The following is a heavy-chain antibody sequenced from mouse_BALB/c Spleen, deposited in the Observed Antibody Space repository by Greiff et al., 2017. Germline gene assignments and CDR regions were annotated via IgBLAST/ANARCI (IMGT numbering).Heavy chain of an antibody. D-gene: IGHD2-4*01. CDR3: ARAGMGLRLAY. CDR2: ILPGSGST. CDR1: GYTFSSYW. V-gene: IGHV1-9*01. Sequence: QVQLKESGAELMKPGASVKISCKATGYTFSSYWIEWVKQRPGHGLEWIGEILPGSGSTNYNEKFKGKATFTADTSSNTAYMQLSSLTSEDSAVYYCARAGMGLRLAYWGQGTLVTVSA. J-gene: IGHJ3*01.